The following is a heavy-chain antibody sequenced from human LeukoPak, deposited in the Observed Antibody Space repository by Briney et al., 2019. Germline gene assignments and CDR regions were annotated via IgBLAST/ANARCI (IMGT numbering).Heavy chain of an antibody. Sequence: SETLSLTCTVSDGSLSSYYWSWIRQPPGKGLEWLGYMYYSGSTNYNPSLKGRVTISVDTSKNQVSLKLSSVTAADTAVYYCAGGNYDILIGYYPFDYWGQGTLVTVSS. CDR1: DGSLSSYY. D-gene: IGHD3-9*01. J-gene: IGHJ4*02. CDR3: AGGNYDILIGYYPFDY. V-gene: IGHV4-59*01. CDR2: MYYSGST.